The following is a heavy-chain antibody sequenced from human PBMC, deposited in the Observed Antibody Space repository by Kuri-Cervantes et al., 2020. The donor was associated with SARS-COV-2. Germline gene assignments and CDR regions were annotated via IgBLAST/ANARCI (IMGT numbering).Heavy chain of an antibody. J-gene: IGHJ2*01. CDR3: ARVPPLPTKGWYFDL. Sequence: SETLSLTCAVSGYSISSGYYWGWIRQPPGKGLEWIGSIYTSGSTNYNPSLKSRVTMSVDTSKNQFSLKLSSVTAADTAVYYCARVPPLPTKGWYFDLWGRGTLVTVSS. CDR1: GYSISSGYY. V-gene: IGHV4-38-2*01. D-gene: IGHD5-12*01. CDR2: IYTSGST.